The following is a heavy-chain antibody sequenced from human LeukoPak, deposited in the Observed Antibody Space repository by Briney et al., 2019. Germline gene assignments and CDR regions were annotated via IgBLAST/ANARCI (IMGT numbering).Heavy chain of an antibody. Sequence: PGGSLRLSCAASGFTFSSYAMSWVRQAPGKGLEWVSAISGSGGSTYYADSVKGRFTISRGNSKNTLYLQMNSLRAEDTAVYYCAKDSLYVVVPAAIVTDNWFDPWGQGTLVTVSS. CDR1: GFTFSSYA. J-gene: IGHJ5*02. D-gene: IGHD2-2*02. CDR2: ISGSGGST. CDR3: AKDSLYVVVPAAIVTDNWFDP. V-gene: IGHV3-23*01.